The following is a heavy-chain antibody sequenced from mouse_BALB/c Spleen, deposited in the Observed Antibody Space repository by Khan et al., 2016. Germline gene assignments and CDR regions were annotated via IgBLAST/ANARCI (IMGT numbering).Heavy chain of an antibody. D-gene: IGHD2-14*01. CDR1: GDSITSGY. V-gene: IGHV3-8*02. J-gene: IGHJ3*01. Sequence: EVQFQESGPSLAKPSQTLSLTCSVTGDSITSGYWNWIRKFPGNRLEYMGYISYIGNTYYNPFLKSRISITRDTSKNQHYLQLISVTTEDTATYYCARSNRNDAWFAYWGQGTLVTVSA. CDR2: ISYIGNT. CDR3: ARSNRNDAWFAY.